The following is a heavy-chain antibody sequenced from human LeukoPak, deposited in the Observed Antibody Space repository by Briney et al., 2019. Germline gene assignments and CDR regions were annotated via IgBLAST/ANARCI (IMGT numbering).Heavy chain of an antibody. J-gene: IGHJ3*02. D-gene: IGHD1-26*01. Sequence: PSETLALTCTVSGGSISSSSYYWGWIRQPPGKGLEWIGSIYYSGSTYYNPSLKSRVTISVHTSKNQCSLKLSSVTAADTAVYYCARDRGSGSYYQGLDIWRQGTMVTVSS. CDR2: IYYSGST. CDR1: GGSISSSSYY. V-gene: IGHV4-39*07. CDR3: ARDRGSGSYYQGLDI.